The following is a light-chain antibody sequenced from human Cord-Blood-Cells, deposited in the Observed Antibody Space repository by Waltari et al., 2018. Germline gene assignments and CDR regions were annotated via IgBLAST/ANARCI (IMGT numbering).Light chain of an antibody. J-gene: IGLJ1*01. Sequence: QSALTPPRSVSWPPGLSVPISCTGTSSGVGGYNYVPWYQQHPGKAPKLMIYDVSKRPSGVPDRFSGSKSGNTASLTISGLQAEDEADYYCCSYAGSYTYVFGTGTKVTVL. CDR3: CSYAGSYTYV. CDR2: DVS. CDR1: SSGVGGYNY. V-gene: IGLV2-11*01.